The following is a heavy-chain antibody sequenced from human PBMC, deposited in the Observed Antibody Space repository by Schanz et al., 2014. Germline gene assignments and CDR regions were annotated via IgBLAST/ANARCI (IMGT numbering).Heavy chain of an antibody. V-gene: IGHV1-8*01. Sequence: QVQLVQSGAEVKKPGASVKVSCKASGYTFTSYDINWVRQATGQGLEWMGWMNSKTGNTGYAQRFQGRVTMTSNTSITTAYLELSSLRSGDTTVYYCARGGFFDSTSFDSWGQGTLVTVAS. CDR2: MNSKTGNT. CDR1: GYTFTSYD. J-gene: IGHJ4*02. D-gene: IGHD2-2*01. CDR3: ARGGFFDSTSFDS.